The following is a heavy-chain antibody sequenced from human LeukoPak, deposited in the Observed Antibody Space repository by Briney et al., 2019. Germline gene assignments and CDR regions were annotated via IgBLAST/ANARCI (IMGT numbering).Heavy chain of an antibody. CDR3: ARSQFSNAHFDS. J-gene: IGHJ4*02. CDR1: GYAFSHFY. D-gene: IGHD5-24*01. V-gene: IGHV1-46*01. Sequence: ASVNISCKTYGYAFSHFYIHWVRQAAGQGLEWVGIINPSGGHTHFAPKFQDRVAMTRDMPSNTVYMELVSLTSEDTALFFCARSQFSNAHFDSWGQGTLVTVSS. CDR2: INPSGGHT.